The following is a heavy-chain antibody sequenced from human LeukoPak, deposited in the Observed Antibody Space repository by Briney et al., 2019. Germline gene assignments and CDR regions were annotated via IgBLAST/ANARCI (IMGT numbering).Heavy chain of an antibody. CDR1: GYTFTSYY. J-gene: IGHJ4*02. D-gene: IGHD3-16*02. Sequence: GASVKVSCKASGYTFTSYYMHWVRQAPGQGLEWMEIINPSGGSTSYAQKFQGRVTMTRDTSTSTVYMELSSLRSEDTAVYYCARERDHYDYVWGSYHFDYWGQGTLVTVSS. V-gene: IGHV1-46*01. CDR2: INPSGGST. CDR3: ARERDHYDYVWGSYHFDY.